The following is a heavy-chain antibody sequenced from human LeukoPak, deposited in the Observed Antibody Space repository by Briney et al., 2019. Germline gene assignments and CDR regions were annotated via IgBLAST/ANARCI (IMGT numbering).Heavy chain of an antibody. CDR1: RFSFSTYA. CDR3: ARVRCSSTSCYDAFDI. Sequence: GGSLRLSCAASRFSFSTYAMNWVRQAPGKGLEWLSYISGSSNTIYYADSVKGRFTISRDNSKNTLYLQMNSLRAEDTAVYYCARVRCSSTSCYDAFDIWGQGTMVTVSS. V-gene: IGHV3-48*01. J-gene: IGHJ3*02. CDR2: ISGSSNTI. D-gene: IGHD2-2*01.